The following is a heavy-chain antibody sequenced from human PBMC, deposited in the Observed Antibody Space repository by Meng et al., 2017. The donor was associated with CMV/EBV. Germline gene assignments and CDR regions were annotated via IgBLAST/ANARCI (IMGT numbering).Heavy chain of an antibody. CDR1: GYTFTSYG. Sequence: QVALGGSGAEVKKPGASVKVSCKASGYTFTSYGISWVRQAPGQGLEWMGWISAYNGNTNYAQKLQGRVTMTTDTSTSTAYTELRSLRSDDTAVYYCARAWVGEEYYFDYWGQGTLVTVSS. V-gene: IGHV1-18*01. J-gene: IGHJ4*02. CDR2: ISAYNGNT. D-gene: IGHD3-10*01. CDR3: ARAWVGEEYYFDY.